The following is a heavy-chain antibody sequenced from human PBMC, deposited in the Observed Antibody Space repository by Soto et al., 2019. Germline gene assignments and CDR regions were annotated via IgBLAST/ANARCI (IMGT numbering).Heavy chain of an antibody. Sequence: GASVKVSCKASGGTFSSYTISWVRQAPGQGLEWMGRIIPILGIANYAQKFQGRVTITADKSTSTAYMELSSLRSEDTAVYYCARGVVPDAMSEYFQHWGQGTLVTVSS. CDR1: GGTFSSYT. CDR2: IIPILGIA. CDR3: ARGVVPDAMSEYFQH. V-gene: IGHV1-69*02. J-gene: IGHJ1*01. D-gene: IGHD2-2*01.